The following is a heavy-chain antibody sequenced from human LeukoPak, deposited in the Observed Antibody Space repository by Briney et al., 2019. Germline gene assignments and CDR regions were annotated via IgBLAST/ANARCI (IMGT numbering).Heavy chain of an antibody. V-gene: IGHV4-31*03. CDR2: IYYSGST. Sequence: SQTLSLTCTVSGGSISSGGYYWSWIRQHPGKGLEWIGYIYYSGSTYYNPSLKSRVTISVDTSKNQFSLKLSSVTAADTAVYYCARTYGGNSYDFDYWGQGTLVTVSS. J-gene: IGHJ4*02. CDR1: GGSISSGGYY. CDR3: ARTYGGNSYDFDY. D-gene: IGHD4-23*01.